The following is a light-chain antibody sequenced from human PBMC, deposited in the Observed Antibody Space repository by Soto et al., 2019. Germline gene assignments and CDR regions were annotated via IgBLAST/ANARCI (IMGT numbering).Light chain of an antibody. V-gene: IGKV3-11*01. Sequence: EIVMTQSPATLSVSPGEGATLSCRAGQSVGVNLAWYQQMPGQAPRLLIYDASKRATAIPVRFSGSGSGTDFTLTISSLEPEDFAVYYCQQRARWPWTFGQGTKVDIK. CDR1: QSVGVN. CDR3: QQRARWPWT. CDR2: DAS. J-gene: IGKJ1*01.